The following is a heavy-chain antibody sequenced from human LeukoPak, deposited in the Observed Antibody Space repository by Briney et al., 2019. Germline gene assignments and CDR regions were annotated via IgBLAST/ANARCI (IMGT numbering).Heavy chain of an antibody. V-gene: IGHV4-59*01. CDR1: GGSISSYY. Sequence: SETLSLTCTVSGGSISSYYWSWIRQPPGKGLEWIGYIYYSGSTNYNPSLKSRVTISVDTSKNQFSLKLSSVTAADTAVHYCAREARGWFDPWGQGTLVTVSS. J-gene: IGHJ5*02. CDR2: IYYSGST. CDR3: AREARGWFDP.